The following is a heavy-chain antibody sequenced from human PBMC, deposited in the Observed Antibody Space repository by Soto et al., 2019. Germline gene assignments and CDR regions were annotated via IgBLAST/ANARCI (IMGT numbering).Heavy chain of an antibody. CDR3: ARDLSGYGYDY. J-gene: IGHJ4*02. V-gene: IGHV3-30*04. CDR2: ISYDGSIK. Sequence: QVQLVESGGGVVQPGRSLKLSCADSGFTFSSYAMHWVRQAPGKGLEWVAIISYDGSIKYYADSVKGRFTISRDNSKNTLVLQMNSLRAEDTAVYYCARDLSGYGYDYWGQGTLVTVSS. D-gene: IGHD5-18*01. CDR1: GFTFSSYA.